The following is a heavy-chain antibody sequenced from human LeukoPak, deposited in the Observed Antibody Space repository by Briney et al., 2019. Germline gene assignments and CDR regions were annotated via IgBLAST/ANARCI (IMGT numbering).Heavy chain of an antibody. V-gene: IGHV4-30-2*01. CDR2: IYHSGST. J-gene: IGHJ5*02. Sequence: SETLSLTCAVSGGSISSGGYSWSWIRQPPGKGLEWTGYIYHSGSTYYNPSLKSRVTISVDRSKNQFSLKLSSVTAADTAVYYCARAGGSGTPIDWFDPWGQGTLVTVSS. CDR1: GGSISSGGYS. D-gene: IGHD3-10*01. CDR3: ARAGGSGTPIDWFDP.